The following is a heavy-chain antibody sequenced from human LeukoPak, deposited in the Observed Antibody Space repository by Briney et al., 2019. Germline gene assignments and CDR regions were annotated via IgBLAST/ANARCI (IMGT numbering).Heavy chain of an antibody. V-gene: IGHV1-2*02. CDR3: AREADCSGGSCYTYYFDY. Sequence: ASVKVSCKASGYSFTSYYMHWVRQAPGQGLEWMGWINPNSGGTNYAQKFQGRVTMTRDTSISTAYMELSRLRSDDTAVYYCAREADCSGGSCYTYYFDYWGQGTLVTVSS. CDR2: INPNSGGT. CDR1: GYSFTSYY. J-gene: IGHJ4*02. D-gene: IGHD2-15*01.